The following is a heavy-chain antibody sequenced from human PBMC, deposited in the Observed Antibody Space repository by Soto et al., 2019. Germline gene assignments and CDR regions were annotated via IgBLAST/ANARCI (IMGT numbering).Heavy chain of an antibody. D-gene: IGHD3-22*01. V-gene: IGHV1-69*13. J-gene: IGHJ4*02. CDR1: GDTFSSYA. CDR2: IIPMFGTA. Sequence: SVKVSCKASGDTFSSYAINWVRQAPGQGLEWMGGIIPMFGTANYAQKFKGRVTITAGESTSTVYMELSSLRSEDTAVYYCARVGPAHYYDSSGYYSPLDYWGQGTLVTSPQ. CDR3: ARVGPAHYYDSSGYYSPLDY.